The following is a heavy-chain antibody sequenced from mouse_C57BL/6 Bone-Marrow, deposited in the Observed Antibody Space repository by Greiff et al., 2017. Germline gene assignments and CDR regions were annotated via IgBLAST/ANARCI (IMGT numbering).Heavy chain of an antibody. CDR2: INPSTGGT. D-gene: IGHD2-2*01. J-gene: IGHJ3*01. CDR1: GYSFTSYY. Sequence: EVKLVESGPELVKPGASVKISCKASGYSFTSYYMNWVKQSPEKSLEWIGEINPSTGGTTYNQKFKAKATLTVDKSSSTAYMQLKSLTSEDAAVXYCARENWLRWFAYWGQGTLVTVSA. CDR3: ARENWLRWFAY. V-gene: IGHV1-42*01.